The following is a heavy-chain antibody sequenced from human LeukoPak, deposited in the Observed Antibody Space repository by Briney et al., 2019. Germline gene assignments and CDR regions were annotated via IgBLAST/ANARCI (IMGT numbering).Heavy chain of an antibody. D-gene: IGHD4-17*01. V-gene: IGHV1-2*02. CDR3: ARDQDHCDYVHWFDP. Sequence: GASVKVSCKASGYTFTSYGISWVRQAPGQGLEWMGWINPNSGGTNYAQKFQGRVTMTRDTSISTAYMELSRLRSDDTAVYYCARDQDHCDYVHWFDPWGQGTLVTVSS. J-gene: IGHJ5*02. CDR1: GYTFTSYG. CDR2: INPNSGGT.